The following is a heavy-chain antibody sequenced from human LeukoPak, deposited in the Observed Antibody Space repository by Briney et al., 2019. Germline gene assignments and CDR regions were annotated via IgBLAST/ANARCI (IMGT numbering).Heavy chain of an antibody. V-gene: IGHV1-2*02. CDR3: TRVDWSWNYSDF. CDR2: INPNSGAI. Sequence: ASVKVSCKTSGYTFTAYYLSWVRQAPGQGLEWMGWINPNSGAISYTQKFQGRVTMTRDTSISTAYVEVSTLTSDDTALYYCTRVDWSWNYSDFWGQGTLVTVSS. J-gene: IGHJ4*02. CDR1: GYTFTAYY. D-gene: IGHD3/OR15-3a*01.